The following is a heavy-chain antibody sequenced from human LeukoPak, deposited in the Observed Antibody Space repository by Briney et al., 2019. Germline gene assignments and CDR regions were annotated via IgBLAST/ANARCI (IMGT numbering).Heavy chain of an antibody. J-gene: IGHJ4*02. V-gene: IGHV3-30*03. CDR2: ISYDGSNK. CDR1: GFTFSSYG. Sequence: GGSLRLSCAASGFTFSSYGMHWVRQAPGKGLEWVAVISYDGSNKYYADSVEGRFTISRDNSKNTLYLQMNSLRAEDTAVYYCATSILSYCSSTSCPPDYWGQGTLVTVSS. D-gene: IGHD2-2*01. CDR3: ATSILSYCSSTSCPPDY.